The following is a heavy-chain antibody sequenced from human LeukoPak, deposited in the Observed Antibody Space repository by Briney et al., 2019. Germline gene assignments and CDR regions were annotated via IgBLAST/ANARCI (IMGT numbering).Heavy chain of an antibody. V-gene: IGHV3-21*01. CDR1: GFTFSSCS. CDR3: ARDREDSSGYYPYGMDV. Sequence: GGSLRLSCAASGFTFSSCSMNWVRQAPGKGLEWVSSISSSSSYIYYADSVKGRFTISRDNAKNSLYLQMNSLRAEDTAVYYCARDREDSSGYYPYGMDVWGQGTTVTVSS. CDR2: ISSSSSYI. D-gene: IGHD3-22*01. J-gene: IGHJ6*02.